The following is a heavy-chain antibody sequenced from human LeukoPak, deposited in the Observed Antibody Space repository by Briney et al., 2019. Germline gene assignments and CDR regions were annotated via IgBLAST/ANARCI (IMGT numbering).Heavy chain of an antibody. CDR3: ATHRAFDI. CDR2: INTDGSST. V-gene: IGHV3-74*01. Sequence: GGSLRLSCAASGFTFSTYWMHWVRQAPGKGLVWVSLINTDGSSTNYADSVKGRFTISRDNAKNTLYLQMNSLRAEDTAVYYCATHRAFDIWGQGTMVTASS. D-gene: IGHD1-14*01. J-gene: IGHJ3*02. CDR1: GFTFSTYW.